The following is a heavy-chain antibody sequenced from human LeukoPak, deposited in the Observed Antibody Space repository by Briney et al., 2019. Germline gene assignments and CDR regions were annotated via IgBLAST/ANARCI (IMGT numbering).Heavy chain of an antibody. CDR1: GFTFSSYG. CDR2: IRYDGSNK. CDR3: AKPPYGSGSYLFDY. D-gene: IGHD3-10*01. J-gene: IGHJ4*02. V-gene: IGHV3-30*02. Sequence: GGSLRLSCAASGFTFSSYGMHWVRQAPGKGLEWVAFIRYDGSNKYYADSVKGRSTISRDNSKNTLYLQMNSLRAEDTAVYYCAKPPYGSGSYLFDYWGQGTLVTVSS.